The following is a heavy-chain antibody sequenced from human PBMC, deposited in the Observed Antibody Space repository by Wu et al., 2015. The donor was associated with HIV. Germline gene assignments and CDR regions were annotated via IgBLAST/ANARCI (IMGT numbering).Heavy chain of an antibody. D-gene: IGHD2-15*01. CDR2: INPNSGGT. CDR1: GYTFTGYY. V-gene: IGHV1-2*02. J-gene: IGHJ6*03. Sequence: QVQLVQSGAEVKKPGASVKVSCKASGYTFTGYYMHWVRQAPGQGLEWMGWINPNSGGTNYAQKFQGRVTMTRDTSISTAYMELSRLRSDDTAVYYCARVRGYCSGGSCPWYYYYYMDVWGQRDHGHRLL. CDR3: ARVRGYCSGGSCPWYYYYYMDV.